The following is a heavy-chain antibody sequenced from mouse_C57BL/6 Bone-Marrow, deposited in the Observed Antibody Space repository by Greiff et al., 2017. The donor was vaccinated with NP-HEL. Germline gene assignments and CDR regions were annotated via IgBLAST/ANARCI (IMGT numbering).Heavy chain of an antibody. J-gene: IGHJ1*03. CDR2: INPSSGYT. D-gene: IGHD2-5*01. Sequence: QVQLQQSGAELARPGASVKMSCKASGYTFTSYTMHWVKQRPGQGLEWIGYINPSSGYTKYNQKFKDKATLTADKSSSTAYMQLSSLTSEDSAVYYCARSGSNYFYWYFDVWGTGTTATVSS. V-gene: IGHV1-4*01. CDR3: ARSGSNYFYWYFDV. CDR1: GYTFTSYT.